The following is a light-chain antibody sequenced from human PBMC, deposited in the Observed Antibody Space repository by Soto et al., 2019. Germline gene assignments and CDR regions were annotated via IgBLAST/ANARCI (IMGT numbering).Light chain of an antibody. J-gene: IGKJ5*01. CDR2: DAS. CDR3: PQSDTSPRP. V-gene: IGKV1-13*02. CDR1: QGVSSA. Sequence: AIQLTQSPSSLSASVGDRVTITCRASQGVSSAFAWYQQKPGKVPKLLMYDASSLQSGVASRFSGSQSGTAFTLPISPLQLADLTTYYCPQSDTSPRPFAHGTRLEI.